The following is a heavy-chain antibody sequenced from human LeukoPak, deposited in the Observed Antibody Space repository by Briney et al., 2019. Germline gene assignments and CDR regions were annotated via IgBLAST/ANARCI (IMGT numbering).Heavy chain of an antibody. CDR3: ARRPQLGLSNWLDP. J-gene: IGHJ5*02. D-gene: IGHD7-27*01. CDR1: GGSISSSSYY. V-gene: IGHV4-39*01. Sequence: SETLSLTCTVSGGSISSSSYYWGWIRQPPGKGLEWIGSIHYSGSTYYNPSLKSRVTISVDTSKNQFSLKLSSVTAADTAVYYCARRPQLGLSNWLDPWGQGTLVTVSS. CDR2: IHYSGST.